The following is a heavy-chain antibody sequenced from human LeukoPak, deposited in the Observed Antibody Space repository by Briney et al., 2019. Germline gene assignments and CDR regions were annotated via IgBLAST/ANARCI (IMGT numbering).Heavy chain of an antibody. V-gene: IGHV4-39*01. CDR2: IYYSGST. CDR3: ATSPNDYGDFWFDP. CDR1: GDSISTYY. D-gene: IGHD4-17*01. Sequence: SETLSLTCTVSGDSISTYYWGWIRQPPGKGLEWIGSIYYSGSTYYNPSLKSRVTISVDTSKNQFSLKLSSVTAADTAVYYCATSPNDYGDFWFDPWGQGTLVTVSS. J-gene: IGHJ5*02.